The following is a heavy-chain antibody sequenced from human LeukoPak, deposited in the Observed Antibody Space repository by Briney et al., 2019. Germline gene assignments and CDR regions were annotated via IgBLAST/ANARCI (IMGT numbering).Heavy chain of an antibody. CDR2: ISAGGLTT. CDR3: ARRGGYFDY. V-gene: IGHV3-48*03. Sequence: PGGSLRLSCAASGFTFSTYEMNWVCQAPGKGLEWVSCISAGGLTTYYADSVKGRFTISRDNAKNSLYLQMNSLRAEDTAVYYCARRGGYFDYWGQGSLVTVSS. D-gene: IGHD3-16*01. CDR1: GFTFSTYE. J-gene: IGHJ4*02.